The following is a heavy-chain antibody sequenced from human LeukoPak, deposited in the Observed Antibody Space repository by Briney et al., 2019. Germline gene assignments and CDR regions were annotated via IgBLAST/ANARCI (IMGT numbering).Heavy chain of an antibody. D-gene: IGHD6-19*01. CDR3: ARGRSQWLVIDY. V-gene: IGHV4-4*02. J-gene: IGHJ4*02. CDR2: IYHSGST. CDR1: GFTLSTYW. Sequence: GSLRLSCAASGFTLSTYWMTWVRQAPGKGLEWTGYIYHSGSTYYNPSLKSRVTISVDRSKNQFSLKLSSVTAADTAVYYCARGRSQWLVIDYWGQGTLVTVSS.